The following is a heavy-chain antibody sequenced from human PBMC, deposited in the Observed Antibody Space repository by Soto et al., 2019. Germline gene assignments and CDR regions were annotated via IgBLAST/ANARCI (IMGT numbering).Heavy chain of an antibody. D-gene: IGHD2-21*01. CDR1: GFTFTNAW. J-gene: IGHJ4*02. Sequence: EVQLVESGGGLVKPGESLRLSCAASGFTFTNAWMGWVRQAPGKGLEWVGRVKSKSDGETTDYAAPVKGRFTISRDDSKNTLYLQMNSLKAEDTAVYYCSTDRRIASSDYWGQGTLVTVSS. V-gene: IGHV3-15*01. CDR2: VKSKSDGETT. CDR3: STDRRIASSDY.